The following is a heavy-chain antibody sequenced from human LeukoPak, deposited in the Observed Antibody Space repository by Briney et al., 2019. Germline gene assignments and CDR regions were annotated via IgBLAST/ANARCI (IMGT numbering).Heavy chain of an antibody. J-gene: IGHJ4*02. V-gene: IGHV6-1*01. D-gene: IGHD5-24*01. CDR3: SRGWLQQWFDY. CDR2: TYYSSNWYI. Sequence: SQTLSLTCAISGDSVSTNNAGWNWIRRSPSRGLEWLGRTYYSSNWYIHYAVSVKSRITINPDTSKNQFSLQLNSVTPEDTAVYYCSRGWLQQWFDYWGQGTLVTVSS. CDR1: GDSVSTNNAG.